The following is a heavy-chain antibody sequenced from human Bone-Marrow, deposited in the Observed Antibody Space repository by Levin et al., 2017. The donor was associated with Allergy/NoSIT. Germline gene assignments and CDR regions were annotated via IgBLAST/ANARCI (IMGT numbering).Heavy chain of an antibody. CDR1: GGTFSSYA. J-gene: IGHJ3*02. V-gene: IGHV1-69*04. D-gene: IGHD3-10*01. CDR2: IIPILGIA. Sequence: KISCKASGGTFSSYAISWVRQAPGQGLEWMGRIIPILGIANYAQKFQGRVTITADKSTSTAYMELSSLRSEDTAVYYCARASSVTMVRGVSTAYDAFDIWGQGTMVTVSS. CDR3: ARASSVTMVRGVSTAYDAFDI.